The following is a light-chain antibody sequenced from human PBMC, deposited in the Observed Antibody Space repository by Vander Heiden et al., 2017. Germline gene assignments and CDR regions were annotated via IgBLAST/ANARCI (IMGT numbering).Light chain of an antibody. V-gene: IGKV3-20*01. CDR1: QRVSGNY. J-gene: IGKJ1*01. CDR3: QQYGTSPLT. CDR2: GAS. Sequence: EIVFTQSPVTLSLSPGARVTLSCRASQRVSGNYLAWYQQKVGQPPRLLISGASIRATGIPDRFSGSGSGTDFTLTISRLEPEDFAVYYCQQYGTSPLTFGRGTKLEIK.